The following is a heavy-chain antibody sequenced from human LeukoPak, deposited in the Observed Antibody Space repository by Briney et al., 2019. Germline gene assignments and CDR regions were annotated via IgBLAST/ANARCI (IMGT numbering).Heavy chain of an antibody. CDR2: INPNSGGT. V-gene: IGHV1-2*02. CDR1: GYTFTGYY. CDR3: ARNIAAAGQDWFDP. D-gene: IGHD6-13*01. J-gene: IGHJ5*02. Sequence: ASVKVSCKASGYTFTGYYMHWVRQAPGQGLEWMGWINPNSGGTNYAQKFQGRVTMTRDTSISTAYMELSRLRSDDTAVYYCARNIAAAGQDWFDPWGQGTLVTVSS.